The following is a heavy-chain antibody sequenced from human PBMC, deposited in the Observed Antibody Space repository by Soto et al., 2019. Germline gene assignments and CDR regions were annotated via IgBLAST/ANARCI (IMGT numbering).Heavy chain of an antibody. J-gene: IGHJ5*02. D-gene: IGHD6-19*01. Sequence: GGSLRLSCAASGFTFSDYYMSWIRQAPGKGLEWVSYISSSGSTIYYADSVKGRFTISRDNAKNSLYLQMNSLRAEDTAVYYCARGTPYSSGWFASTTYNWFDPWGQGTLVTVSS. CDR3: ARGTPYSSGWFASTTYNWFDP. V-gene: IGHV3-11*01. CDR1: GFTFSDYY. CDR2: ISSSGSTI.